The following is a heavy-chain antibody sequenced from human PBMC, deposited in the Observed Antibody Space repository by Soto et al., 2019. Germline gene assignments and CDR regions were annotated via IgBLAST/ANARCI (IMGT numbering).Heavy chain of an antibody. CDR2: IDNGGNT. CDR3: VKRSIIVATT. J-gene: IGHJ4*02. CDR1: GRTFSINADF. V-gene: IGHV4-39*01. Sequence: PSETLSLTCTVSGRTFSINADFWYLAWIRQPPGKGLEWIGSIDNGGNTYYNPPLKSRVIISADTSKNQFSLSLNSVTAADTDVYYCVKRSIIVATTWGQGIIVTVSS. D-gene: IGHD5-12*01.